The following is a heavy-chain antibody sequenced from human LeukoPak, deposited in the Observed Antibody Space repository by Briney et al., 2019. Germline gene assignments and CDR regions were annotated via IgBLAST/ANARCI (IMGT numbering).Heavy chain of an antibody. Sequence: GGSLRLSCAASGFTFSSYAMHWVRQAPGKGLEWVAVISYDGSNKYYADSVKGRFTISRDNAKNTLYLQMNSLRAEDTAVYYCARDFASPVDTAMVTMNFDYWGQGTLVTVSS. D-gene: IGHD5-18*01. CDR2: ISYDGSNK. CDR1: GFTFSSYA. J-gene: IGHJ4*02. V-gene: IGHV3-30-3*01. CDR3: ARDFASPVDTAMVTMNFDY.